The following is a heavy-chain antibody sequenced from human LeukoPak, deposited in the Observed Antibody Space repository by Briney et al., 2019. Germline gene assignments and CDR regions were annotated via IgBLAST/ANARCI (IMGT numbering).Heavy chain of an antibody. J-gene: IGHJ5*02. D-gene: IGHD5-12*01. V-gene: IGHV4-34*01. CDR2: INHSGST. CDR3: ARGRRGIVATNSEYNWFDP. Sequence: SETLSLTCTVSGGSISSYYWSWIRQPPGKGLEWIGEINHSGSTNYNPSLKSRVTISVDTSKNQFSLKLSSVTAADTAVYYCARGRRGIVATNSEYNWFDPWGQGTLVTVSS. CDR1: GGSISSYY.